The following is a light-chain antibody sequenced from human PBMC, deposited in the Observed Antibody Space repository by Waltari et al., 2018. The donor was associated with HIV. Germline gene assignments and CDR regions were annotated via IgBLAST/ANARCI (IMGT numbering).Light chain of an antibody. CDR2: AAA. CDR3: QQYESIPYT. Sequence: DIQMTQSPSSLSASLGDRVTITCRASQGISNSLAWYQHEPGKAPKLLLYAAARLESGVSSRFSGSGSGTDYTLTISSLQPEDFATYYCQQYESIPYTFGQGTKLEIK. J-gene: IGKJ2*01. V-gene: IGKV1-NL1*01. CDR1: QGISNS.